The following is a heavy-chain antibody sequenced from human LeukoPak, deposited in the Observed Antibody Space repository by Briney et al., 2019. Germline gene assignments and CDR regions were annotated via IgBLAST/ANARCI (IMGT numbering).Heavy chain of an antibody. CDR1: GFTFSSYA. D-gene: IGHD3-22*01. Sequence: SGGSLRLSCAASGFTFSSYAMHWVRQAPGKGLEWVAVISYDGSNKYYADSVKGRFTISRDNSKNTLYLQMNNLRAEDTAVYFCAKRGVVIRVILVGFHKEAYYFDSWGQGALVTVSS. CDR2: ISYDGSNK. CDR3: AKRGVVIRVILVGFHKEAYYFDS. V-gene: IGHV3-30*04. J-gene: IGHJ4*01.